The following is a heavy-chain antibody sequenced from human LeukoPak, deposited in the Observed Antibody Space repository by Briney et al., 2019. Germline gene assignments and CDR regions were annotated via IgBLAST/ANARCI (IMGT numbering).Heavy chain of an antibody. Sequence: GGSLRLSCAASGFTFSNYWMSWVRQAPGKGLEWVANINQDGSEKYYVNSVKGRFTISRDNAKNSLYLQMNSLRAEDTAIYFCAREDDWNYEDYWGQGTLVTVSS. D-gene: IGHD1-7*01. J-gene: IGHJ4*02. V-gene: IGHV3-7*01. CDR1: GFTFSNYW. CDR3: AREDDWNYEDY. CDR2: INQDGSEK.